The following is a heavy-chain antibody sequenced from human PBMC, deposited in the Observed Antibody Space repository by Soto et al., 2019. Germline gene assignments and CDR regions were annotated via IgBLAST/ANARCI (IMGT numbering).Heavy chain of an antibody. D-gene: IGHD1-26*01. CDR2: ISAYNGNT. J-gene: IGHJ6*02. V-gene: IGHV1-18*01. CDR3: AIVMGATMSYYYYYGMDV. Sequence: GASVKVSCKASGYTFTSYGISWVRQAPGQGLEWMGWISAYNGNTNYAQKLQGRVTMTTDTSTSTAYMELRSLRSDDTAVYYCAIVMGATMSYYYYYGMDVWGQGTTVTVSS. CDR1: GYTFTSYG.